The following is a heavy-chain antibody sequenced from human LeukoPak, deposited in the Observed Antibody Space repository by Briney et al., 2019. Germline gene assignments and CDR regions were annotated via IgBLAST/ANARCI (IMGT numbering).Heavy chain of an antibody. V-gene: IGHV4-34*01. D-gene: IGHD4-17*01. CDR3: ARVRSTVTTPSAFDI. Sequence: PSETLSLTCAVYGGSFSGYYWSWIRQPPGKGLEWIGEINHSGSTNYNPSLKSRVTISVDTSKNLFSLKLSSVTAADTAVYYCARVRSTVTTPSAFDIWGQGTMVTVSS. CDR2: INHSGST. CDR1: GGSFSGYY. J-gene: IGHJ3*02.